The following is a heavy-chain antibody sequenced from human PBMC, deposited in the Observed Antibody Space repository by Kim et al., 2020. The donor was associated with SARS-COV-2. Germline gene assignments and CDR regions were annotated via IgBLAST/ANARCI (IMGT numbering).Heavy chain of an antibody. D-gene: IGHD3-10*01. CDR3: AKGSNGGWFGEFFHYFDY. CDR1: GFTFSTYA. J-gene: IGHJ4*02. V-gene: IGHV3-23*01. CDR2: ISGSGGST. Sequence: GGSLRLSCAASGFTFSTYALSWVRQAPGKGLEWVSAISGSGGSTYYADSVKGRFTISRDNSKNTLYLQMNSLRAEDTAVYYCAKGSNGGWFGEFFHYFDYWGQGTLVTVSS.